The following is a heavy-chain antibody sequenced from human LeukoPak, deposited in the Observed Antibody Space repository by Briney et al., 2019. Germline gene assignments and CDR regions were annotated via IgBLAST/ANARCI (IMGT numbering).Heavy chain of an antibody. CDR2: ISGSGGST. CDR1: GFTFSSYA. CDR3: AKGYYGSGSYYFVY. Sequence: GGSLRLSCAASGFTFSSYAMSWVRQAPGKGLEWVSAISGSGGSTYYADSVKGRFTIPRDNSKNTLYLQMNSLRAEDTAVYYCAKGYYGSGSYYFVYWGQGTLVTVSS. V-gene: IGHV3-23*01. J-gene: IGHJ4*02. D-gene: IGHD3-10*01.